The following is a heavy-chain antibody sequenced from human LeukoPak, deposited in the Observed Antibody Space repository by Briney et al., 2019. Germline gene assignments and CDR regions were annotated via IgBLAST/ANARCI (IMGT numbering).Heavy chain of an antibody. D-gene: IGHD3-22*01. CDR3: ARGDYDSSGLFDY. J-gene: IGHJ4*02. Sequence: GGSLRLSCAASGFTFSNYEMNWVRQAPGKGLVWVSRINSDGSSTSYADSVKGRFTISRDNAKNTLYLQMNSLRAEDTAVYYCARGDYDSSGLFDYWGQGTLVTVSS. V-gene: IGHV3-74*01. CDR2: INSDGSST. CDR1: GFTFSNYE.